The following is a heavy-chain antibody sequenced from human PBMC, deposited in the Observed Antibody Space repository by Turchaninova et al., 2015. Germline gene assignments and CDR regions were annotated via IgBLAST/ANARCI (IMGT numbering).Heavy chain of an antibody. CDR2: MNLKSVNT. V-gene: IGHV1-8*03. J-gene: IGHJ4*02. CDR3: ARVAGSIDY. Sequence: HVQLAPSGAQVKKPGAPVRVSCRAAGYTFNTYDINWVRQATGQGLEWMGWMNLKSVNTGYAQQFQGRVTFTRDTPMSTAYMELSSLRSEDTTVYFCARVAGSIDYWGQGTLITVSS. CDR1: GYTFNTYD. D-gene: IGHD1-26*01.